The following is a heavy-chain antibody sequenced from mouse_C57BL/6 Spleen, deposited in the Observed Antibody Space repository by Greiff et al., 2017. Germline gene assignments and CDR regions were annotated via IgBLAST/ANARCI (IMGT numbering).Heavy chain of an antibody. D-gene: IGHD2-10*02. CDR1: GYSITRGYY. V-gene: IGHV3-6*01. J-gene: IGHJ2*01. CDR2: ISYDGSN. Sequence: DVKLQESGPGLVKPSQSLSLTCSVTGYSITRGYYWNWIRQFPGNKLEWMGYISYDGSNNYNPSLKNRISITRDTSKNQFFLKLNSVTTEDTATYYCARDKEYSYYFDYWGQGTTLTVSS. CDR3: ARDKEYSYYFDY.